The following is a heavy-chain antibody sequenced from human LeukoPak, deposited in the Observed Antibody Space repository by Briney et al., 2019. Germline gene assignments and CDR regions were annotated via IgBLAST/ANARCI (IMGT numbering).Heavy chain of an antibody. J-gene: IGHJ6*02. CDR3: ARDIPYYDFWSGYPSVYYYYGMDV. CDR2: ISAYNGNT. V-gene: IGHV1-18*01. CDR1: GYTFTSYG. D-gene: IGHD3-3*01. Sequence: ASVKVSCKASGYTFTSYGISWVRQAPGRGLEWMGWISAYNGNTNYAQKLQGRVTMTTDTSTSTAYMELRSLRSDDTAVYYCARDIPYYDFWSGYPSVYYYYGMDVWGQGTTVTVSS.